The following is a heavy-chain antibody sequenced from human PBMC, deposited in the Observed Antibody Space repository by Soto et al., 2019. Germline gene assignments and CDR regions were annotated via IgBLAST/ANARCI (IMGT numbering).Heavy chain of an antibody. CDR3: ARDNWNYGSAFDL. D-gene: IGHD1-7*01. Sequence: QVQLVESGGGVVQPGRSLRLSCAASGFTFSSYAMHWVRQAPGKGLEWVAVIWNEGTNKYYADSVKGRFTISRDNSKTTRYLQMNSLSAEDTAVYYCARDNWNYGSAFDLWGQGTMVTVSS. CDR2: IWNEGTNK. V-gene: IGHV3-33*01. CDR1: GFTFSSYA. J-gene: IGHJ3*01.